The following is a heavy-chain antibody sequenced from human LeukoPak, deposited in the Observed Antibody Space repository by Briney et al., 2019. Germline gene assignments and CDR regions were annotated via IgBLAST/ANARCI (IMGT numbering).Heavy chain of an antibody. D-gene: IGHD6-13*01. CDR2: INPNSGGT. V-gene: IGHV1-2*02. CDR3: ARDRGQYSSSWYGGGFDP. Sequence: GASVKVSCKASGYTFTGYYMHWVRQAPGQGLEWMGWINPNSGGTSYAQKFQGRVTMTRDTSISTAYMELSRLRSDDTAVYYCARDRGQYSSSWYGGGFDPWGQGTLVTVSS. CDR1: GYTFTGYY. J-gene: IGHJ5*02.